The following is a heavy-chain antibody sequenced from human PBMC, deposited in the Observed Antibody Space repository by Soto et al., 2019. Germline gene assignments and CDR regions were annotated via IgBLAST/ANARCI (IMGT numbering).Heavy chain of an antibody. D-gene: IGHD5-12*01. CDR1: GYTFTSYA. V-gene: IGHV1-3*01. Sequence: ASVKVSCKASGYTFTSYAMHWVRQAPGQRLEWMGWINAGNGNTKYSQKFQGRVTITRDTSASTAYMELSSLRSEDTAVYYCAREDSGYDSEYDYWGQGTLVTVSS. CDR3: AREDSGYDSEYDY. CDR2: INAGNGNT. J-gene: IGHJ4*02.